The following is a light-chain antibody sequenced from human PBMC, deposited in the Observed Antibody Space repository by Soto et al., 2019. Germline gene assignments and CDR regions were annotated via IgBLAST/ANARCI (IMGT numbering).Light chain of an antibody. Sequence: EIVLTQSPGTLSLSPGERATLGFRASQSVRTNYLAWYQQKRGQAPWLLIYGAFNRAGGVPDRFSGSGSGTDFTLTISSLEPEDSAAYYCQQRHMWPITFGQGTRLEI. CDR2: GAF. CDR1: QSVRTNY. CDR3: QQRHMWPIT. J-gene: IGKJ5*01. V-gene: IGKV3D-20*02.